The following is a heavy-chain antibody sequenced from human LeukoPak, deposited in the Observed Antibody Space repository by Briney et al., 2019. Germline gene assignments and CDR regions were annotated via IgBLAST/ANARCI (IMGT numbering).Heavy chain of an antibody. CDR3: AKDGGYSYGYFDY. D-gene: IGHD5-18*01. CDR1: GFTFSSYA. J-gene: IGHJ4*02. Sequence: QPGWSLRLSCAASGFTFSSYAMSWVRQAPGKGLEWVSAISGSGGSTYYADSVKGRFTISRDNSKNTLYLQMNSLRAEDTAVYYCAKDGGYSYGYFDYWGQGTLVTVSS. V-gene: IGHV3-23*01. CDR2: ISGSGGST.